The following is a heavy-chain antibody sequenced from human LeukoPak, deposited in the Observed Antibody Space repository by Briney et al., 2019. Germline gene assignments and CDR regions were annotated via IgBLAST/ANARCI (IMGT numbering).Heavy chain of an antibody. CDR2: IDSDGTNT. Sequence: GGSLRLSCAASGFTFSSYRMHWVRQAPGKGLVWVSRIDSDGTNTIYADSVKGRFTISRDNAKNSLYLQMNSLRAEDTAVYYCAREMVRRFYYYGMDVWGQGTTVTVSS. CDR3: AREMVRRFYYYGMDV. D-gene: IGHD4/OR15-4a*01. J-gene: IGHJ6*02. CDR1: GFTFSSYR. V-gene: IGHV3-74*01.